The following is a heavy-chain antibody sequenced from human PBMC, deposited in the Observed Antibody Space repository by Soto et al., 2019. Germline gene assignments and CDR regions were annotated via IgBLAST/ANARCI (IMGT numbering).Heavy chain of an antibody. D-gene: IGHD1-7*01. CDR3: ARMIGRNWNSAAAPPWRGYYYYYGMDV. Sequence: SVKVSCKASGGTFSSYAISWVRQAPGQGLEWMGGIIPIFGTANYAQKFQGRVTITADKSTSTAYMELSSLRSEDTAVYYCARMIGRNWNSAAAPPWRGYYYYYGMDVRGQGTTVTV. J-gene: IGHJ6*02. CDR1: GGTFSSYA. V-gene: IGHV1-69*06. CDR2: IIPIFGTA.